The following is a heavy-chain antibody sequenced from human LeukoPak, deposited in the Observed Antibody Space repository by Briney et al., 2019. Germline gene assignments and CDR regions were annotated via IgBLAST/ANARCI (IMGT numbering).Heavy chain of an antibody. CDR2: IYYSGST. CDR1: GGSISSYY. D-gene: IGHD1-26*01. V-gene: IGHV4-59*01. CDR3: ARAGSSHHYFDY. J-gene: IGHJ4*02. Sequence: PSETLSLTCTVSGGSISSYYWSWIRQPPGEGLEWIGYIYYSGSTNYNPSLKSRVTISVDTSKNQFSLKLSSVTAADTAVYYCARAGSSHHYFDYWGQGTLVTVSS.